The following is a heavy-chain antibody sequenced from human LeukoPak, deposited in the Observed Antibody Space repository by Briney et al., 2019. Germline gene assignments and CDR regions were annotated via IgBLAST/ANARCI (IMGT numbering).Heavy chain of an antibody. CDR1: GFSFSRYW. CDR2: TREDGGER. CDR3: ARVARLGDAFDI. J-gene: IGHJ3*02. V-gene: IGHV3-7*01. Sequence: GGSLRLSCAASGFSFSRYWMTWVRQAPGKGLEWVANTREDGGERYYVDSVKGRSTISRDNAKNSLYLQMNSLRAEDTAVYYCARVARLGDAFDIWGQGTMVTVSS. D-gene: IGHD2-21*01.